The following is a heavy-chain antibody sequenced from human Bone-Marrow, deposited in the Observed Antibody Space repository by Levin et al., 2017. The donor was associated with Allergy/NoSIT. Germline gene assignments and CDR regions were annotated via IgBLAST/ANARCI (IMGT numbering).Heavy chain of an antibody. CDR1: GGSISSANYY. CDR3: ATAPREDYDSSGYYFFES. Sequence: SETLSLTCTVSGGSISSANYYWGWIRQSPGKGLEWIGSIYYSGSTYYNPSLKSRVSISVDTSNNQFSLNLSSVTAADTTVYYCATAPREDYDSSGYYFFESWGQGNLVTVSS. V-gene: IGHV4-39*01. J-gene: IGHJ4*02. CDR2: IYYSGST. D-gene: IGHD3-22*01.